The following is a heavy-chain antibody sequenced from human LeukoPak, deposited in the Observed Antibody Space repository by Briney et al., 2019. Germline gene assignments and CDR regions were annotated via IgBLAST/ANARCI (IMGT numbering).Heavy chain of an antibody. Sequence: NPSETLSLTCTVSCGSISSYYWSWLRQPPGKGLEWIGYIYYSGSTNYNPSLKSRVTISVDTSKNQFSLKLSSVTAADTAVYYCAREGNTNYFDYWGQGTLVTVSS. V-gene: IGHV4-59*01. D-gene: IGHD2/OR15-2a*01. CDR2: IYYSGST. J-gene: IGHJ4*02. CDR3: AREGNTNYFDY. CDR1: CGSISSYY.